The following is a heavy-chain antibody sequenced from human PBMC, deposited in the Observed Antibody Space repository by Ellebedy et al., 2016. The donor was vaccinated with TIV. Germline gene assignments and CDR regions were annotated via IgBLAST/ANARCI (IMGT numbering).Heavy chain of an antibody. CDR2: ISTSGGT. Sequence: MPSETLSLTCTVSGGSISGYSWSWIRQPAGKGLEYIGRISTSGGTSYNPSLKSRVSMSVDTSKNQFSLNLSSVTAADTAVYYCARDPALPRGRFDTWGQGTLVTVSS. CDR1: GGSISGYS. CDR3: ARDPALPRGRFDT. V-gene: IGHV4-4*07. J-gene: IGHJ5*02.